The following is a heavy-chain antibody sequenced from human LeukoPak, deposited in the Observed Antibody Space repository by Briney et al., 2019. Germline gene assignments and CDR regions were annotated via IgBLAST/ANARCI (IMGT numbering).Heavy chain of an antibody. CDR3: ARDQNPDYDSRGYFDY. J-gene: IGHJ4*02. CDR2: IIPIFGTA. V-gene: IGHV1-69*05. D-gene: IGHD3-22*01. Sequence: SVKVSCKASGGTFSSYAISWVRQAPGQGLEWMGGIIPIFGTANYAQKFQGRVTITTDESTSTAYMELSSLRSEDTTVYYCARDQNPDYDSRGYFDYWGQGTLVTVSS. CDR1: GGTFSSYA.